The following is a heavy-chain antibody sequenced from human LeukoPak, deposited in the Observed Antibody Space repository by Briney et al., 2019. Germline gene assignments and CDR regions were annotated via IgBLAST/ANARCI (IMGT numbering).Heavy chain of an antibody. CDR1: GGSISSGDYY. CDR3: ARVSNRYSSGWYLDY. CDR2: IYYGGST. V-gene: IGHV4-30-4*01. D-gene: IGHD6-19*01. J-gene: IGHJ4*02. Sequence: SSETLSLTCTVSGGSISSGDYYWSWIRQPPGKGLEWIGYIYYGGSTYYNPSLKSRVTISVDTSKNQFSLKLSSVTAADTAVYYCARVSNRYSSGWYLDYWGQGTLVTVSS.